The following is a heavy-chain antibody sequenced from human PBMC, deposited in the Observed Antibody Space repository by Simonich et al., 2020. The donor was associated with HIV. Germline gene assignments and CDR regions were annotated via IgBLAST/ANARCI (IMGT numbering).Heavy chain of an antibody. J-gene: IGHJ2*01. CDR2: IYYSGGT. CDR1: GGSISTYY. CDR3: ARRGHYYDSFDL. D-gene: IGHD3-22*01. Sequence: QVQLQESGPGLVKPSETLSLTCTVSGGSISTYYWSWIRQPPGKGLEWIGYIYYSGGTNYNPALKGRVTISVDTSKNQFSPKLSSGTAADTAVYYCARRGHYYDSFDLWGRGTLVTVSS. V-gene: IGHV4-59*12.